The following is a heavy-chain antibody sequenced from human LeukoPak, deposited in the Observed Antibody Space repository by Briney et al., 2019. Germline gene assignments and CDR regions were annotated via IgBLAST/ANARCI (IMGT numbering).Heavy chain of an antibody. CDR1: GFTFSSYG. CDR2: IWYDGSNK. CDR3: AKGTMTSFYFYYGMDV. Sequence: HPGGSLRLSCAASGFTFSSYGMHWVRQAPGKGLEWVAVIWYDGSNKYYADSVKGRFTISRDNSKNTLYLQMNSLRAEDTAVYYCAKGTMTSFYFYYGMDVWGQGTTVTVSS. J-gene: IGHJ6*02. D-gene: IGHD3-22*01. V-gene: IGHV3-33*06.